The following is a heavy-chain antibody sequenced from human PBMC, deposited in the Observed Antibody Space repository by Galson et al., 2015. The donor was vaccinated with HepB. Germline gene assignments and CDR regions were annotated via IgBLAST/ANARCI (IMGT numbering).Heavy chain of an antibody. CDR1: GFTFSSYS. Sequence: SLRLSCAASGFTFSSYSINWVRQAPGKGLEWVSSISSSNSYIYYADSVKGRFTISRDNAKNSLYLQMNSLRAEDTAVYYCAGLGHSSGWYDPLRGYWGQGTLVPVSS. J-gene: IGHJ4*02. CDR3: AGLGHSSGWYDPLRGY. CDR2: ISSSNSYI. V-gene: IGHV3-21*01. D-gene: IGHD6-19*01.